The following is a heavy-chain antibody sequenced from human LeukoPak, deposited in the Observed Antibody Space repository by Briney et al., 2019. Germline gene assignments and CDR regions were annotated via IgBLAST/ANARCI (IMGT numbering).Heavy chain of an antibody. CDR2: NKYDGATK. Sequence: GGSLRLSCEASGFSLSGSWMHWVRHAPGKGLMWVSQNKYDGATKNYADSVRVRITISRDKAKNTLYLHMNDLRAEDTAVYYCARSDYFHNWGQGTMVVVST. D-gene: IGHD3-16*01. CDR1: GFSLSGSW. V-gene: IGHV3-74*01. J-gene: IGHJ3*02. CDR3: ARSDYFHN.